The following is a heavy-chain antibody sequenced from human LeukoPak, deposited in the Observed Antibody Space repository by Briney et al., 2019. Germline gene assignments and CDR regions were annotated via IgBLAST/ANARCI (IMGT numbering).Heavy chain of an antibody. V-gene: IGHV1-8*01. CDR3: ARVRGRYYYMDV. CDR2: MNPNSGNT. D-gene: IGHD3-10*01. Sequence: ASVKVSCKASGYTFTSYDINWVRQATGQGLEWMGWMNPNSGNTGYAQKLQGRVTMTTDTSTSTAYMELRSLRSDDTAVYYCARVRGRYYYMDVWGKGTTVTISS. CDR1: GYTFTSYD. J-gene: IGHJ6*03.